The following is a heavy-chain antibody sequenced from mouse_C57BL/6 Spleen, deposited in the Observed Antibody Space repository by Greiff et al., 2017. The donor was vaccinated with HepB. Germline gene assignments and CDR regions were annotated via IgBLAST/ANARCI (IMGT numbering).Heavy chain of an antibody. CDR3: TRRGGNYAYAMDY. D-gene: IGHD2-1*01. J-gene: IGHJ4*01. CDR2: IDPETGGT. V-gene: IGHV1-15*01. Sequence: QVQLKQSGAELVRPGASVTLSCKASGYTFTDYEMHWVKQTPVHGLEWIGAIDPETGGTAYNQKFKGKAILTADKSSSTAYMELRSLTSEDSAVYHCTRRGGNYAYAMDYWGQGTSVTVSS. CDR1: GYTFTDYE.